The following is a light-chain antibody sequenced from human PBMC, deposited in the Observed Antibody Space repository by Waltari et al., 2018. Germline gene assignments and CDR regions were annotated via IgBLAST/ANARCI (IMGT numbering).Light chain of an antibody. V-gene: IGKV3-20*01. CDR3: QKYDFLPAT. J-gene: IGKJ1*01. CDR2: HAS. CDR1: QGVGKY. Sequence: IVLPQSPGTPLLSPGESATNSCSARQGVGKYLAWYQQRPGQAPKLLLYHASIRATGIPDRFSGSGFGTDFSLTISRLEPEDFAVYYCQKYDFLPATFGQGTTVEIK.